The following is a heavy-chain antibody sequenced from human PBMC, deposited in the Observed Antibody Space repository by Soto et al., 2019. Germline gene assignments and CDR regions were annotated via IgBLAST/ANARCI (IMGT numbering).Heavy chain of an antibody. D-gene: IGHD3-10*01. V-gene: IGHV4-59*08. CDR2: VYSTGGS. CDR3: VRQGIGNLHGLVDI. J-gene: IGHJ6*02. Sequence: QVQLHKSGPGLVKPSETLSLTCTVSGGSIDGHNCAWIRQTPGKALEWIGYVYSTGGSEYNPSLKDRVTLSMDTSKRQFSLQMRSVTAADTAVYYCVRQGIGNLHGLVDIWGRGTTVTVSS. CDR1: GGSIDGHN.